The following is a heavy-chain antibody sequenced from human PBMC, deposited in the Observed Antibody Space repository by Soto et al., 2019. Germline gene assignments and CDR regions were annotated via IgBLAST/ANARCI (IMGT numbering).Heavy chain of an antibody. CDR3: AKGSSSGWYDAFDI. D-gene: IGHD6-13*01. Sequence: EVQLLESGGGLVQPGGSLSLSCAASGFAFSSYGMSWVRTAPGKGLEWVSGISGSGANTYDAASVKSRFTTARDNSEHTLLMQRNSPSDKDTAVYRGAKGSSSGWYDAFDIWGQGTLVTVSS. CDR2: ISGSGANT. J-gene: IGHJ3*02. V-gene: IGHV3-23*01. CDR1: GFAFSSYG.